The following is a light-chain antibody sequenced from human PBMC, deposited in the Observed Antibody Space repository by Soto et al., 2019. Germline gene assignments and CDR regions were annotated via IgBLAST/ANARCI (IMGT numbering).Light chain of an antibody. CDR1: SSNIGNNA. Sequence: QSVLTQPPSVSAAPRQRVTISCSGSSSNIGNNAVNWYQQLPGKAPKLLIYYNDVLPSGVSDRFSGSKSGTSASLAISGLQSEDEADYYCAAWDDSLNDVVFGGGTKLTVL. V-gene: IGLV1-36*01. J-gene: IGLJ2*01. CDR3: AAWDDSLNDVV. CDR2: YND.